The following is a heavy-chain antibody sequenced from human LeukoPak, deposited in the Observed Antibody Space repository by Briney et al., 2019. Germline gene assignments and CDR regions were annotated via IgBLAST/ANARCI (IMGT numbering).Heavy chain of an antibody. Sequence: GGSLRLSCAAFGFSFTTYSMNWVRQAPGKGLEWVAVISYDGSNKYYADSVKGRFTISRDNSKNTLYLQMNSLRAEDTAVYYCAKDRKYQLLFEVSGGMDVWGQGTTVTVSS. CDR3: AKDRKYQLLFEVSGGMDV. CDR1: GFSFTTYS. J-gene: IGHJ6*02. CDR2: ISYDGSNK. V-gene: IGHV3-30*18. D-gene: IGHD2-2*01.